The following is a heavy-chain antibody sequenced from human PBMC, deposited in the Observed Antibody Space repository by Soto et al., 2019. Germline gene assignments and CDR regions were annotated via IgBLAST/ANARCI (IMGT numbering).Heavy chain of an antibody. D-gene: IGHD4-17*01. Sequence: SETLSLTCTVSGGSISGYYWSWIRQPPGKGLEWIGYIYYSGSTNYNPSLKSRVTISVDTSKNQFSLRLSSVTAGDTAVYYCARDSGYGDPFEYWGQGTLVTVS. CDR1: GGSISGYY. V-gene: IGHV4-59*01. CDR3: ARDSGYGDPFEY. J-gene: IGHJ4*02. CDR2: IYYSGST.